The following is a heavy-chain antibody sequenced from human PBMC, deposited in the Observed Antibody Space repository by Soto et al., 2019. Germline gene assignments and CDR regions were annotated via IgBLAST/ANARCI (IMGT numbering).Heavy chain of an antibody. CDR1: GDSLKKHY. CDR2: IYYSGST. J-gene: IGHJ4*02. D-gene: IGHD3-10*01. Sequence: SETVSLTCSVSGDSLKKHYWAWIRHSPGKGLEWIGNIYYSGSTNYNPSLKSRVTISVDTSKNQFSLKLSSVTAADTAVYYCARSSILWFWESGAFDYWDQGTLLTVSS. V-gene: IGHV4-59*11. CDR3: ARSSILWFWESGAFDY.